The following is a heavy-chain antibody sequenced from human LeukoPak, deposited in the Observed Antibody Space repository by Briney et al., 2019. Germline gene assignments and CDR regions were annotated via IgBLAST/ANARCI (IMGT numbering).Heavy chain of an antibody. CDR2: IRYDGSNK. Sequence: GGSLRLSCAASGFTFSSYGMHWVRQAPGKGLEWVAFIRYDGSNKYYADSVKGRFTISRDNSKNTLYLQMNSLRAEDTAVYYCAKSQTSSSWCRKDYWGQGTLVTVSS. CDR3: AKSQTSSSWCRKDY. J-gene: IGHJ4*02. V-gene: IGHV3-30*02. CDR1: GFTFSSYG. D-gene: IGHD6-13*01.